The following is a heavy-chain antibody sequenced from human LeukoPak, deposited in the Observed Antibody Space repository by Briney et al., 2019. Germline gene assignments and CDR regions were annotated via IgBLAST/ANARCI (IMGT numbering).Heavy chain of an antibody. CDR3: AGDQPIIVVVPAAVNWFDP. J-gene: IGHJ5*02. V-gene: IGHV1-2*02. D-gene: IGHD2-2*01. Sequence: ASVKVSCKXSGYTFTGYYMHWVRQAPGRGLERMGGINPNSGGTNYSQKFQGRVTMTRDTSISTAYMELSRLRSDDTAVYYCAGDQPIIVVVPAAVNWFDPWGQGTLVTVSS. CDR2: INPNSGGT. CDR1: GYTFTGYY.